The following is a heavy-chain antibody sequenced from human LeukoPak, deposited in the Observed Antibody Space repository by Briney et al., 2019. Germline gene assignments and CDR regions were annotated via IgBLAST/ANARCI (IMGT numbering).Heavy chain of an antibody. CDR3: ARFGSALYGIDV. J-gene: IGHJ6*02. CDR1: GYTFTNYG. V-gene: IGHV1-18*01. Sequence: ASVKVSCKASGYTFTNYGITWVRQAPGQGLECMGWINIYNGHTNYVQKFQGRVTMTTDTSTSTAYMDLRSLRPDDTAVYYCARFGSALYGIDVWGQGTTVTVSS. CDR2: INIYNGHT. D-gene: IGHD3-10*01.